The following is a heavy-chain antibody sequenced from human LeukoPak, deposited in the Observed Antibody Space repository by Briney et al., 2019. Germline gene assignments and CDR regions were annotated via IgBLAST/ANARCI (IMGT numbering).Heavy chain of an antibody. Sequence: PGGSLRLSCAASGFTFSSYAMHWVRQAPGKRLEYVSVISTNGDRTYYANSVKGRFTISRDNSKNTLYLQMGSLRPEDMAVYYCARDKAAVGNDYWGLGTLVTVSS. J-gene: IGHJ4*02. D-gene: IGHD6-13*01. CDR3: ARDKAAVGNDY. V-gene: IGHV3-64*01. CDR2: ISTNGDRT. CDR1: GFTFSSYA.